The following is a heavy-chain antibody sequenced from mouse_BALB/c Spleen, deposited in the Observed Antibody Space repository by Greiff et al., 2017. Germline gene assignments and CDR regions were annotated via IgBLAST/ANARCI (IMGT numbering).Heavy chain of an antibody. J-gene: IGHJ1*01. D-gene: IGHD1-1*02. CDR2: ISSGGSYT. Sequence: EVMLVESGGDLVKPGGSLKLSCAASGFTFSSYGMPWVRQTPDKRLEWVATISSGGSYTYYPDSVKGRFTISRDNAKNTLYLQMSSLKSEDTAMYYCERLYGPGYLDVWGAGTTVTVSS. CDR1: GFTFSSYG. V-gene: IGHV5-6*01. CDR3: ERLYGPGYLDV.